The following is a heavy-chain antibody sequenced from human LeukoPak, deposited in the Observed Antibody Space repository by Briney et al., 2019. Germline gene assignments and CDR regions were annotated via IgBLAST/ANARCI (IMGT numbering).Heavy chain of an antibody. CDR1: GYTFSSFF. CDR2: INPTYGST. J-gene: IGHJ3*02. Sequence: ASVKVSCKASGYTFSSFFVHWVRQAPGHGLEWMGIINPTYGSTSVAQKFEGRVSMTRDTSTSTVFLEVSSLRPEDTAVYYCARDFIASFGDLVNCPDPFDMWGQGTMVTVS. D-gene: IGHD3-3*01. V-gene: IGHV1-46*01. CDR3: ARDFIASFGDLVNCPDPFDM.